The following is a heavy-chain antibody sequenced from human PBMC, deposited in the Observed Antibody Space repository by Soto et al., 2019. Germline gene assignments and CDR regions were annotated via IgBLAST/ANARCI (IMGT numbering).Heavy chain of an antibody. V-gene: IGHV4-31*03. CDR3: ARSYDFWSGYPQYYYYYYGMDV. Sequence: TSETLSLTCTVSGGSISSGGYYWSWIRQHPGKGLEWIGYIYYSGSTYYNPSLKSRVTISVDTSKNQFSLKLSSVTAADTAVYYCARSYDFWSGYPQYYYYYYGMDVWGQGTTVTVSS. CDR2: IYYSGST. D-gene: IGHD3-3*01. CDR1: GGSISSGGYY. J-gene: IGHJ6*02.